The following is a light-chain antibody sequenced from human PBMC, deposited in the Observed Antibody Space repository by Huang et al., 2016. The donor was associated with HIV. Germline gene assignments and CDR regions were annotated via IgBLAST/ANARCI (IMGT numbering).Light chain of an antibody. CDR2: GAS. CDR1: QSVGSSF. V-gene: IGKV3-20*01. J-gene: IGKJ1*01. Sequence: ESVLTQSPATLSLSPGERATLSCRARQSVGSSFLGWYQHKPGQAPRLLIFGASKRATGIADRFSGSGSGRDFTLTISRLEPEDVAVYYCLQFGSALPWTFGPGTKVEVK. CDR3: LQFGSALPWT.